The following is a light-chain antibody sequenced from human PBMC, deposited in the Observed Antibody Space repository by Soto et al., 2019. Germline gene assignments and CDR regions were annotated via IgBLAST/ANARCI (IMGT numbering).Light chain of an antibody. CDR2: DAS. CDR1: QGISSY. J-gene: IGKJ1*01. V-gene: IGKV1-9*01. CDR3: QQYVSSPWA. Sequence: IQLTQSPSSLSASVGDRVTITCRASQGISSYLGWYQQKPGKAPNLLIYDASTLHSGVPSRFSGGGSGTDFTLTISRLEPEDFAVYYCQQYVSSPWAFGQGTKVDIK.